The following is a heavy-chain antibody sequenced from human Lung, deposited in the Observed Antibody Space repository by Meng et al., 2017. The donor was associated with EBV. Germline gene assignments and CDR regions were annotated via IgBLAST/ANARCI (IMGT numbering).Heavy chain of an antibody. Sequence: QGRRRGAGPGLVNLSQTLSLTCTVSGGSVDCGAYYWSWIRKRPGKGLEWIGYIYYSGSTFYTPSLKSRATLSVDTSKNQFSLKLNSVTAADTAVYYCARLRLVWMFDYWGQGALVTVSS. J-gene: IGHJ4*02. CDR3: ARLRLVWMFDY. CDR2: IYYSGST. CDR1: GGSVDCGAYY. D-gene: IGHD6-19*01. V-gene: IGHV4-31*03.